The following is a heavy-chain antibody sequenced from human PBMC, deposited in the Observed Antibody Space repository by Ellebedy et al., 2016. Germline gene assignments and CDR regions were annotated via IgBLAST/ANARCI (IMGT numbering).Heavy chain of an antibody. J-gene: IGHJ6*03. CDR1: GFSFSDYY. CDR2: IRSSGSTI. Sequence: GGSLRLXCAASGFSFSDYYMSWIRQAPGKGLEWISYIRSSGSTIYYADSVKGRFTISRDNTKNSLYLQMNSLRAEDTAVYYCARERPEYYYYYYIDVWGKGTTVTVSS. V-gene: IGHV3-11*01. D-gene: IGHD6-6*01. CDR3: ARERPEYYYYYYIDV.